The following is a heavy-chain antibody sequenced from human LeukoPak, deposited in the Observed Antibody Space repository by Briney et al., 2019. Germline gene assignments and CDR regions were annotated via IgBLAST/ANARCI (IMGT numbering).Heavy chain of an antibody. V-gene: IGHV4-39*07. CDR1: GGSISTSNYF. J-gene: IGHJ4*02. Sequence: SETLSLTCTVSGGSISTSNYFWVWIRQPPGEGLEWIGNIYYTGVTYYNPSLKSRVTMSVDTSKNQFSLKLSSVTAVDTAVYYCARMAAGDFDYWGQGTLVTVSS. D-gene: IGHD6-19*01. CDR3: ARMAAGDFDY. CDR2: IYYTGVT.